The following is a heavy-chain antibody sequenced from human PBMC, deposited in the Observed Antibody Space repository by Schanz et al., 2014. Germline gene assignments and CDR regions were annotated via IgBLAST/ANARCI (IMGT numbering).Heavy chain of an antibody. V-gene: IGHV1-69*02. Sequence: QVQLVQSGAEVKKPGSSVKVSGKASRSTFSSYTISWVRQARGQGLEWVGRFIPILDVGNYAQQFQGRVTMTTDTATSTAYMELRSLTSDDTAVYYCARGSPENMIRGELDHWGQGTLVTVSS. J-gene: IGHJ4*02. CDR2: FIPILDVG. CDR1: RSTFSSYT. D-gene: IGHD3-10*01. CDR3: ARGSPENMIRGELDH.